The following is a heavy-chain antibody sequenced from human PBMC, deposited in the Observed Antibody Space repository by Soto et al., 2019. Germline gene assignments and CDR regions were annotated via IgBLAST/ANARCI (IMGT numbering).Heavy chain of an antibody. Sequence: QVQLVQSGAEVKKPGASVKVSCKASGYTFTSYAMHWVRQAPGQRLEWMGWINAGNGNTKYSQKFQGRVTITRDTSASTAYMELSSLRSGDTAVYYCARGVGPAAPREWGQGTLVTVSS. CDR2: INAGNGNT. CDR1: GYTFTSYA. D-gene: IGHD2-2*01. CDR3: ARGVGPAAPRE. V-gene: IGHV1-3*01. J-gene: IGHJ4*02.